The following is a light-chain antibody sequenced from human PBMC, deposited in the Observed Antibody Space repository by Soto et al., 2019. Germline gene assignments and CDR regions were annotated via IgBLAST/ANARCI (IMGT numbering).Light chain of an antibody. J-gene: IGLJ1*01. CDR2: DDS. V-gene: IGLV2-18*01. Sequence: QSALTQPPSVSGSPGQSVTISCSGTIDDVTAYYRVSWYQQTPGTAPKLMIYDDSNRPSGVPDRFSGSRSGNTASLTISGLQAEDEGDYYCSVYTRTSTYVFGTGTKLTVL. CDR1: IDDVTAYYR. CDR3: SVYTRTSTYV.